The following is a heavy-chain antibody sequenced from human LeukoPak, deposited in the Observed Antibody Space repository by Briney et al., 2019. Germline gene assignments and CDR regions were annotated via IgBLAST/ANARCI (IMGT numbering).Heavy chain of an antibody. CDR1: GYTFTSYG. D-gene: IGHD2-2*01. V-gene: IGHV1-18*01. Sequence: GASVKVSCKASGYTFTSYGISWVRQAPGQGLEWMGWISAYNGNTNYAQKLQGRVTMTTDTSTSTAYMELRSLRSDDTAVYYCATTSQTGYCSSTGCYLYYYYGMDVWGQGTTVTVSS. J-gene: IGHJ6*02. CDR3: ATTSQTGYCSSTGCYLYYYYGMDV. CDR2: ISAYNGNT.